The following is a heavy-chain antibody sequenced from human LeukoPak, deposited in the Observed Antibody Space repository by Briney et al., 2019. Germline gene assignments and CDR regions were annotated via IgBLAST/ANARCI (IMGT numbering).Heavy chain of an antibody. D-gene: IGHD4-17*01. Sequence: GGSLRLSCAASGFTFSNYAIHWVRQAPGKGLEWVAAISYDGYTQHYADPVKGRFTISRDNSKNTVYLQINTLRTEDSAVYYCVKVYPTLTTSSVLGSWGQGTLVTVSS. CDR1: GFTFSNYA. V-gene: IGHV3-30*18. CDR3: VKVYPTLTTSSVLGS. CDR2: ISYDGYTQ. J-gene: IGHJ4*02.